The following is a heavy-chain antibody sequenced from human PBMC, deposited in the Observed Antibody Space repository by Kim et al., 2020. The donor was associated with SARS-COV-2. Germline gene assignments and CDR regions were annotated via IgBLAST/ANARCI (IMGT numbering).Heavy chain of an antibody. J-gene: IGHJ4*02. Sequence: GGSLRLSCAASGFTFSSYGMHWVRQAPGKGLEWVAVISYDGSNKYYADSVKGRFTISRDNSKNTLYLQMNSLRAEDTAVYYCAKKGDYAYFDYWGQGTL. CDR1: GFTFSSYG. CDR2: ISYDGSNK. CDR3: AKKGDYAYFDY. V-gene: IGHV3-30*18. D-gene: IGHD4-17*01.